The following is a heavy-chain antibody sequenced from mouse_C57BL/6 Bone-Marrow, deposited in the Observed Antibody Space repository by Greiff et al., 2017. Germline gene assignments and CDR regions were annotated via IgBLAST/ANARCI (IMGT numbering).Heavy chain of an antibody. D-gene: IGHD1-1*01. Sequence: EVKLVESGGGLVKPGGSLKLSCAASGFTFSSYAMSWVRQTPEKRLEWVATISDGGSYTYYPDNVKGRFTISRDNAKNNLYLQMSHLKSEDTAMYYCARGLGYYGNYFDNWGQGTTLTVSS. J-gene: IGHJ2*01. CDR1: GFTFSSYA. CDR2: ISDGGSYT. V-gene: IGHV5-4*03. CDR3: ARGLGYYGNYFDN.